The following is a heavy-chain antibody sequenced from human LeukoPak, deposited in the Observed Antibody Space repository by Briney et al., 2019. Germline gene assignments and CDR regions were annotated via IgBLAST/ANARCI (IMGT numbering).Heavy chain of an antibody. V-gene: IGHV3-7*01. CDR2: IKQDGSEK. D-gene: IGHD3/OR15-3a*01. CDR3: ARDHGPYYYYGMDV. CDR1: GFTFSSYW. J-gene: IGHJ6*02. Sequence: PGGSLRLSCAASGFTFSSYWMSWVRQAPGKGLEWVANIKQDGSEKYYVDSVKGRFTISRDNAKNSLYLQMNSLRAEDTAVYYCARDHGPYYYYGMDVWGQGTTVTVSS.